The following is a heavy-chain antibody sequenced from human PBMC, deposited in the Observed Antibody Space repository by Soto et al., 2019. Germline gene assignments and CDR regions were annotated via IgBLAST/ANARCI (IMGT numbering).Heavy chain of an antibody. CDR2: TYYSGSS. J-gene: IGHJ4*02. CDR3: ATYKTVYGGNSVFAY. Sequence: TSETLSLTCTVSGGSVSSGSYYWSWIRQPQGKGLEWIGDTYYSGSSNYNPSLKSRVNISADTSKTPFSLKLSSVTAADTAVYYCATYKTVYGGNSVFAYWGQGTLVPVSS. D-gene: IGHD4-17*01. CDR1: GGSVSSGSYY. V-gene: IGHV4-61*01.